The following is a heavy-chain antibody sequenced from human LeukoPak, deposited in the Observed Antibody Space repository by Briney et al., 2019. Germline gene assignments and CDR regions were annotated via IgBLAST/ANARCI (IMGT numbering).Heavy chain of an antibody. CDR1: GFTFSDYY. J-gene: IGHJ6*02. V-gene: IGHV3-11*01. CDR2: ISSSGSTI. D-gene: IGHD6-6*01. CDR3: ARDGSSSSEVDYYYGMDV. Sequence: PGGSLRLSCAASGFTFSDYYMSWIRQAPGKGLEWVSYISSSGSTIYYADSVKGRFTISRDNAKNSLYLQMNSLRAEDTAVYYCARDGSSSSEVDYYYGMDVWGQGTTVTVSS.